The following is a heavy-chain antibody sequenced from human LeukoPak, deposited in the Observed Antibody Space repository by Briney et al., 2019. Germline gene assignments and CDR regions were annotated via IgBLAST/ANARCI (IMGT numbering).Heavy chain of an antibody. J-gene: IGHJ4*02. CDR3: ARDMGVVDY. CDR2: IYSGGTT. CDR1: GFSVETNY. Sequence: RGSLRLSCTASGFSVETNYMTWVRQAPGKGLEWVSTIYSGGTTYYADSVKGRFTISRDNAKNSLYLQMNSLRAEDTAVYYCARDMGVVDYWGQGTLVTVSS. V-gene: IGHV3-53*01. D-gene: IGHD3-16*01.